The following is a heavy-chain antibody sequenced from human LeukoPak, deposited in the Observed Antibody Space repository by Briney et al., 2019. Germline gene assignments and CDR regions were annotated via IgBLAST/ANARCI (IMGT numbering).Heavy chain of an antibody. D-gene: IGHD6-6*01. CDR3: ARGGAARLHFQN. Sequence: SETLPLTCTVSGGSISTYYWNWIRQPPGKGLEWIGYIYHSGSTDYNPSLQSRVTISVDTSKNQFSLNLNSVTAADTAVYYCARGGAARLHFQNWGQGTLVTVSS. CDR2: IYHSGST. V-gene: IGHV4-59*01. CDR1: GGSISTYY. J-gene: IGHJ1*01.